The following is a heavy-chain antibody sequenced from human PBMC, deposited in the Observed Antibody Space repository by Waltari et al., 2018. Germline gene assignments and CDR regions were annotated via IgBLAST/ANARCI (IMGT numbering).Heavy chain of an antibody. J-gene: IGHJ6*03. CDR3: ARGARMTRGYYYMDV. Sequence: QVQLQESGPGLVKPSQTLSLTCTVPGGPISSGDYYWSWIRQPPGKGLEWIGYIYYSGSTYYNPSLKSRVTISVDTSKNQFSLKLSSVTAADTAVYYCARGARMTRGYYYMDVWGKGTTVTVSS. CDR1: GGPISSGDYY. V-gene: IGHV4-30-4*08. CDR2: IYYSGST. D-gene: IGHD2-21*02.